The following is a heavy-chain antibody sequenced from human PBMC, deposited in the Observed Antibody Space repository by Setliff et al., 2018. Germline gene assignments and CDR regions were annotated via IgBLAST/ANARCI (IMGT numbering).Heavy chain of an antibody. CDR3: ARDRGAARPWVWFDP. D-gene: IGHD6-6*01. V-gene: IGHV3-21*01. J-gene: IGHJ5*02. Sequence: GESLKISCAASGLTFSSYSMNWVRQAPGKGLEWVSSISSKNSYIYYADSVKGRFTISRDNAKNSLYLQMNSLRAEDTAVYYCARDRGAARPWVWFDPWGQGTLVTVSS. CDR1: GLTFSSYS. CDR2: ISSKNSYI.